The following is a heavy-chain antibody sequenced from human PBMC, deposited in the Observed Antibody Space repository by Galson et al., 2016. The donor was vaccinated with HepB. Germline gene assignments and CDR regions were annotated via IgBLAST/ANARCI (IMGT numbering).Heavy chain of an antibody. D-gene: IGHD3-10*01. CDR2: ISYSGNT. Sequence: ETLSLTCTVSGGSISGYYWSWIRQPPGKGLEWITYISYSGNTDYNPSLKSRVTISVDTSKNQFSLKLSSVTAADTAIYYCARHSPPRLGIRVFDHWGQGTLVTVSS. CDR1: GGSISGYY. V-gene: IGHV4-59*08. J-gene: IGHJ4*02. CDR3: ARHSPPRLGIRVFDH.